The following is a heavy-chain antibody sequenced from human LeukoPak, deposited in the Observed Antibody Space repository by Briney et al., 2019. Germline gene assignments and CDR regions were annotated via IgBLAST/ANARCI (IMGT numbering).Heavy chain of an antibody. J-gene: IGHJ4*02. CDR2: INPNSGGT. V-gene: IGHV1-2*02. D-gene: IGHD6-19*01. CDR1: GYTFTGYY. CDR3: AATYTSGWHPGY. Sequence: GASVTVSCKASGYTFTGYYMLWVRQAPGQGLEWMGWINPNSGGTNYAQKFQGRVTMTRDTSISTAFMELSRLRSDDTAVYYCAATYTSGWHPGYWGQGTLVTVSS.